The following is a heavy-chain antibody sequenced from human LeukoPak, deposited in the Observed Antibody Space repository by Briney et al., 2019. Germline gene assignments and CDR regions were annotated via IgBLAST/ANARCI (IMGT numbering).Heavy chain of an antibody. Sequence: SQTLSLTCAISGDSVSSNRVAWNWIRQSPSRGLEWLGRTYYRSKWYFNYAPSVKTRITINPDTSKNQFSLQLKSVTPDDTAVYYCARGSRGVAADGINWFDPWGQGTLVTVSS. V-gene: IGHV6-1*01. CDR2: TYYRSKWYF. D-gene: IGHD6-13*01. CDR3: ARGSRGVAADGINWFDP. CDR1: GDSVSSNRVA. J-gene: IGHJ5*02.